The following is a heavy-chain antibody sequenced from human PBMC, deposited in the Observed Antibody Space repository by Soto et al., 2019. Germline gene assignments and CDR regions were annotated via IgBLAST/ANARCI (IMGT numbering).Heavy chain of an antibody. CDR3: ATSKAGLGDCGKDWFDP. J-gene: IGHJ5*02. CDR1: GYTLTELS. Sequence: QVQLVQSGAEVKKPGASVKVSCKVSGYTLTELSMHWVRQAPGKGLEWMGGFDPEDGDTIYAQKFQGRVTMTEDTSTDTAYMELSSLRSEDTAVYYCATSKAGLGDCGKDWFDPWGQGTLVTVSS. D-gene: IGHD2-21*02. CDR2: FDPEDGDT. V-gene: IGHV1-24*01.